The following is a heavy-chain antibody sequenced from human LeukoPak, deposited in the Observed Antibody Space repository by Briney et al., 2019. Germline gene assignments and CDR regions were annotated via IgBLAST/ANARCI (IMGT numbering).Heavy chain of an antibody. CDR1: GGSISSTSYY. V-gene: IGHV4-39*07. J-gene: IGHJ6*04. CDR3: ARELRSPPPILVLVSAVDV. CDR2: IYFRGST. D-gene: IGHD3-3*01. Sequence: SETLSLTCTVSGGSISSTSYYWGWIRQPPGKGLEWIGSIYFRGSTYYNPSLKSRVTISVDRSKNQFSLKLSSVTAADTAVYYCARELRSPPPILVLVSAVDVWGKGTTVTVSS.